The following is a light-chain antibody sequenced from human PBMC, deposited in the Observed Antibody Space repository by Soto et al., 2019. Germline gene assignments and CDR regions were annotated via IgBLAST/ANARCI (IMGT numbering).Light chain of an antibody. J-gene: IGLJ1*01. CDR1: SSDVGGYNY. CDR2: DVS. CDR3: RPYRSSSPRL. V-gene: IGLV2-14*01. Sequence: QSARTQAASGSGSPGQSITISCTVTSSDVGGYNYVSWYQQHPGKAPKLMIYDVSNRPSGVSNRFSGSKSGNTASLTTSGLQAEDEDDYYCRPYRSSSPRLCGTEPKVTV.